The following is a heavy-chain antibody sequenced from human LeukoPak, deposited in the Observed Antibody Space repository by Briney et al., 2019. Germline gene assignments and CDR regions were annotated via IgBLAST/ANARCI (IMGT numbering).Heavy chain of an antibody. Sequence: ASVTVSCKDSGYTFTRYGISWVRQAPGQGLEWMGWISAYNGNTNYAQKLQGRVTITTDKSTSTAYMELSSLRSEDTAVYYCATRDTTVVTPFDYWGQGTLVTVCS. CDR1: GYTFTRYG. D-gene: IGHD4-23*01. CDR2: ISAYNGNT. CDR3: ATRDTTVVTPFDY. J-gene: IGHJ4*02. V-gene: IGHV1-18*01.